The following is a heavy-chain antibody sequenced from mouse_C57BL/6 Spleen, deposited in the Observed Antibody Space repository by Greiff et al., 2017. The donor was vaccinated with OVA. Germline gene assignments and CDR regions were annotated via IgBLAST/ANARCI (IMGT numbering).Heavy chain of an antibody. J-gene: IGHJ4*01. CDR3: AREGGSSSYYYAMDY. CDR1: GYAFSSSW. D-gene: IGHD1-1*01. V-gene: IGHV1-82*01. Sequence: QVQLKQSGPELVKPGASVKISCKASGYAFSSSWMNWVKQRPGKGLEWIGRIYPGDGDTNYNGKFKGKATLTADKSSSTAYMQLSSLTSEDSAVYFCAREGGSSSYYYAMDYWGQGTSVTVSS. CDR2: IYPGDGDT.